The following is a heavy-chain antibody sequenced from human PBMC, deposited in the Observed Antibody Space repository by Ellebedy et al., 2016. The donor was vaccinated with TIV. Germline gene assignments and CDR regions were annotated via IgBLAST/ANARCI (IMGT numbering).Heavy chain of an antibody. V-gene: IGHV3-48*04. D-gene: IGHD3-10*01. Sequence: PGGSLRLSCAASGFTFSSYYMNWVRQAPGKGLEWVSYISGSGGMMDHADSVKGRFTISRDNAKNSLYLQLGSLRAEDTAVYYCARRSRGPSYYFDYWGQGALVTVSS. CDR2: ISGSGGMM. J-gene: IGHJ4*02. CDR3: ARRSRGPSYYFDY. CDR1: GFTFSSYY.